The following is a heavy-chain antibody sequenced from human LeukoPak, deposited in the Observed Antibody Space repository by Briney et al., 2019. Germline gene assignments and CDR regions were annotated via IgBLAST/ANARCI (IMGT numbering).Heavy chain of an antibody. CDR1: GGTFSSYA. Sequence: SVKVSCKASGGTFSSYAISWVRQAPGQGLEWMGGIIPIFGTANYAQKFQGRVTITADESTSTAYMELSSLRSEDTAVYYCASSIQLWDYYYYGMDVWGQGTTVTVSS. D-gene: IGHD5-18*01. CDR2: IIPIFGTA. J-gene: IGHJ6*02. V-gene: IGHV1-69*13. CDR3: ASSIQLWDYYYYGMDV.